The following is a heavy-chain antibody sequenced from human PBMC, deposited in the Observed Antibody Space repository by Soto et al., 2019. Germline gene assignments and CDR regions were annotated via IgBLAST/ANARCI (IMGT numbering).Heavy chain of an antibody. V-gene: IGHV1-18*01. CDR2: ISGNNGNT. J-gene: IGHJ3*02. CDR3: VRRVVTTLDDAFDI. D-gene: IGHD2-21*02. CDR1: GYNFNNYG. Sequence: QVQLVQSGPEVKKPGASVTLSCKASGYNFNNYGISWVRQAPGQGLEWMGWISGNNGNTKYGQKLQGRVSLTTDSSTSTAYMGMRSLRSDDTADYYCVRRVVTTLDDAFDIGGTGTRVTVS.